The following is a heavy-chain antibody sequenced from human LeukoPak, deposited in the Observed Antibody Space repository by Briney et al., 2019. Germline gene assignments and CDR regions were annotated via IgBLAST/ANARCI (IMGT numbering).Heavy chain of an antibody. CDR2: IYYSGST. J-gene: IGHJ4*02. D-gene: IGHD1-26*01. CDR3: ARERDASGSYELGY. CDR1: SGSISSYY. Sequence: SETLSLTCTVSSGSISSYYWSWIRQPPGKGLEWIGYIYYSGSTNYNPSLKSRVTISVDTSKNQFSLKLSSVTAADTAVYYCARERDASGSYELGYWGQGTLVTVSS. V-gene: IGHV4-59*01.